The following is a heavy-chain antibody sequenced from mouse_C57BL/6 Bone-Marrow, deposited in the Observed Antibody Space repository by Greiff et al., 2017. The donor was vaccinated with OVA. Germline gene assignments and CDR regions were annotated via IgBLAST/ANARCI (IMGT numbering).Heavy chain of an antibody. J-gene: IGHJ2*01. V-gene: IGHV1-18*01. CDR2: INPNNGGT. D-gene: IGHD1-1*01. CDR1: GYTFTDYN. CDR3: ARPNYYGSSYFDY. Sequence: EVQLQQSGPELVKPGASVKIPCKASGYTFTDYNMDWVKQSHGKSLEWIGDINPNNGGTIYNQKFKGKATLTADKSSSTAYMQLSSLTSEDSAVYYCARPNYYGSSYFDYWGQGTTLTVSS.